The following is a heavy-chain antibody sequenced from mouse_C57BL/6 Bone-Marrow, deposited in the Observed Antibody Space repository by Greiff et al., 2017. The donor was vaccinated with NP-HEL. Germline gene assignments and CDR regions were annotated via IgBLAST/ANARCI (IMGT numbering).Heavy chain of an antibody. CDR1: GFSFNTYA. CDR2: IRSKSNNYAT. D-gene: IGHD2-4*01. Sequence: EVQLVESGGGLVQPKGSLKLSCAASGFSFNTYAMNWVRQAPGKGLEWVARIRSKSNNYATYYADSVKDRFTISRDDSEGMLYLQMNNLKTEDTAMYYCVRELRQKYFDVWGTGTTVTVSS. V-gene: IGHV10-1*01. J-gene: IGHJ1*03. CDR3: VRELRQKYFDV.